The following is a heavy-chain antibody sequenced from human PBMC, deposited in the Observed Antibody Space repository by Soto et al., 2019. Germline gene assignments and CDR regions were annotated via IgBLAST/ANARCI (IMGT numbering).Heavy chain of an antibody. V-gene: IGHV3-21*01. CDR2: ISSSSSYI. CDR3: ARGYSYGKKGFDY. D-gene: IGHD5-18*01. J-gene: IGHJ4*02. CDR1: GFTFSSYS. Sequence: PGRSLRLSCAASGFTFSSYSMNWVRQAPGKGLEWVSSISSSSSYIYYADSVKGRFTISRDNAKNSLYLQMNSLRAEDTAVYYCARGYSYGKKGFDYWGQGTLVTVS.